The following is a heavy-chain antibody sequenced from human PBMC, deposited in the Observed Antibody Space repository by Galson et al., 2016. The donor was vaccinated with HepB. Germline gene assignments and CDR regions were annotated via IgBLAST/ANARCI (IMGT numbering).Heavy chain of an antibody. D-gene: IGHD3-10*01. V-gene: IGHV3-53*01. CDR1: GFTFNTYG. CDR3: ARNMYGAATNYIGDVFDI. J-gene: IGHJ3*02. Sequence: SLRLSCADSGFTFNTYGMNWVRQAPGKGLEWVSVLYRDGSTYYADSVEGRFTISRDNSRNTLYLQMNSLRAEDTAMYYCARNMYGAATNYIGDVFDIWGQGTMVTVSS. CDR2: LYRDGST.